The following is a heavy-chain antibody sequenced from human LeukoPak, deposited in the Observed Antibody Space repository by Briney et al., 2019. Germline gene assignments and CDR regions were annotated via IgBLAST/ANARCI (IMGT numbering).Heavy chain of an antibody. CDR3: ARDNDLLRYFDWPLDY. CDR2: ISYDGSNK. D-gene: IGHD3-9*01. CDR1: GFTFSSYG. J-gene: IGHJ4*02. V-gene: IGHV3-30*03. Sequence: PGGSLRLSCSASGFTFSSYGMHWVRQAPGKGLEWVAVISYDGSNKYYADSVKGRFTISRDNSKNTLYQQMNSLRAEDTAVYYCARDNDLLRYFDWPLDYWGQGTLVTVSS.